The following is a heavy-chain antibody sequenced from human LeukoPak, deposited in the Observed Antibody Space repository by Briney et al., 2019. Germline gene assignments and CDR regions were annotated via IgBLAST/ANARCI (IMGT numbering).Heavy chain of an antibody. CDR2: ISYDGSNK. J-gene: IGHJ4*02. CDR1: GFTFSSYG. Sequence: GGSLRLSCAASGFTFSSYGMHWVRQAPGMGLEWVAVISYDGSNKYYADSVKGRFTISRDNSKNTLYLQMNSLRAEDTAVYYCAKEGGGSGWDFDYWGQGTLVTVSS. CDR3: AKEGGGSGWDFDY. V-gene: IGHV3-30*18. D-gene: IGHD6-19*01.